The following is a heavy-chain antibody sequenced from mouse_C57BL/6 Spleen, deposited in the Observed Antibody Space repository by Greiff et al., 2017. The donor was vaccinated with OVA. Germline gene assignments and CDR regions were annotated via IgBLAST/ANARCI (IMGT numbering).Heavy chain of an antibody. Sequence: QVQLQQPGTELVKPGASVKLSCKASGYTFTSYWMHWVKQRPGQGLEWIGNINPSNGGTNYNEKFKSKATLTVDKSSSTAYMQLSSLTSEDSAVDYCARWGYYGSSIYAMDYWGQGTSVTVSS. D-gene: IGHD1-1*01. CDR1: GYTFTSYW. J-gene: IGHJ4*01. CDR2: INPSNGGT. V-gene: IGHV1-53*01. CDR3: ARWGYYGSSIYAMDY.